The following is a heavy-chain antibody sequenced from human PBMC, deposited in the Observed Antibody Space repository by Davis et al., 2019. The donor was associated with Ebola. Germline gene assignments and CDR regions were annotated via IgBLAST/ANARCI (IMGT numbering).Heavy chain of an antibody. CDR3: TRDMGWGSSASFDI. Sequence: GESLKISCAVSGFTFNNYLVHWVRQAPGQGLEWLGFVSYDGNNQYYPDSVKGRFFVSRDKSKNTVYFQMNTLIRDDTAFYYWTRDMGWGSSASFDIWGQGTAVTVSS. CDR1: GFTFNNYL. J-gene: IGHJ3*02. V-gene: IGHV3-30*03. D-gene: IGHD7-27*01. CDR2: VSYDGNNQ.